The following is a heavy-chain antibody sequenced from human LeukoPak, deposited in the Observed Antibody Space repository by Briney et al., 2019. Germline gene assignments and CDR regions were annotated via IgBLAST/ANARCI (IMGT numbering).Heavy chain of an antibody. Sequence: PGGSLRLSCAASGFTFSAYWMNWVRQAPGKGLEWVANIKQDGSEKYYVDSVKGRFTISGDNAKNSLYLQMNSLRAEDTAVYFCAGGSGWVTDSWGQGTLVTVSA. CDR3: AGGSGWVTDS. V-gene: IGHV3-7*01. D-gene: IGHD6-19*01. J-gene: IGHJ4*02. CDR1: GFTFSAYW. CDR2: IKQDGSEK.